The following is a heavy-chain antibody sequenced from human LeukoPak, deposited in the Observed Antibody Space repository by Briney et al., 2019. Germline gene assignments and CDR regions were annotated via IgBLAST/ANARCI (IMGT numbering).Heavy chain of an antibody. CDR3: VKDYLVEAQRVYYFDY. CDR2: IRYDESKE. D-gene: IGHD1-26*01. J-gene: IGHJ4*02. V-gene: IGHV3-30*02. Sequence: GGSLRLSCAASGVTFSSYGWHWVRQAPGKGLEWVAFIRYDESKEYYADSVKGRFTISRDNSKNTLYLQMSSLRVEDTAVYHCVKDYLVEAQRVYYFDYWGQGSLVTVSS. CDR1: GVTFSSYG.